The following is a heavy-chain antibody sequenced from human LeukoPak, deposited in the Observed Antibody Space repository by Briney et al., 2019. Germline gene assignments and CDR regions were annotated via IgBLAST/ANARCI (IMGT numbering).Heavy chain of an antibody. Sequence: GSLRLSCAASGFTFSSYAMSWVRQAPGKGLEWVSVISGSGGSTYYADSVKGRFTISRDNSKNTLYLQMNSLRAEDTAVYYCAKDPDDYGGNSGDYWGQGTLVTVSS. CDR2: ISGSGGST. V-gene: IGHV3-23*01. D-gene: IGHD4-23*01. CDR1: GFTFSSYA. CDR3: AKDPDDYGGNSGDY. J-gene: IGHJ4*02.